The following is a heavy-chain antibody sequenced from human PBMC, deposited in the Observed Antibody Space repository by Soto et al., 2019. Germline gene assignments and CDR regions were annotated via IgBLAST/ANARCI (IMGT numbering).Heavy chain of an antibody. D-gene: IGHD3-22*01. CDR3: ARVRGSYYYDSSGYYGAFDI. CDR2: IIPIFGTA. V-gene: IGHV1-69*13. Sequence: GASVKVSCKASGGTFSSYSISWVRHAPGQGLEWMGGIIPIFGTANYAQKFQGRVTITADESTSTAYMELSSLRSEDTAVYYCARVRGSYYYDSSGYYGAFDIWGQGTMVTVSS. CDR1: GGTFSSYS. J-gene: IGHJ3*02.